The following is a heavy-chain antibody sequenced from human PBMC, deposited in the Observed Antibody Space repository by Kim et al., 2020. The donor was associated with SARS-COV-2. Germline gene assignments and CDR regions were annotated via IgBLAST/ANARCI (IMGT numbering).Heavy chain of an antibody. CDR3: ARVRDGVRFFGRGCFDH. CDR2: INHSGST. CDR1: GGSFSGYY. Sequence: SETLSLTCAVYGGSFSGYYWSWIRQPPGKGLEWIGEINHSGSTNYNPSLKSRGTISVDTSKNQFSLKLSSVTAADTAGYYCARVRDGVRFFGRGCFDHW. D-gene: IGHD3-3*01. J-gene: IGHJ5*02. V-gene: IGHV4-34*01.